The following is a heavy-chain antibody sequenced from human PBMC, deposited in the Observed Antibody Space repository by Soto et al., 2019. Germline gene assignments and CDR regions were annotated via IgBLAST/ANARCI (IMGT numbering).Heavy chain of an antibody. V-gene: IGHV3-74*01. CDR3: AYGVTSTTYWGFFYN. CDR2: LNPNGTFT. J-gene: IGHJ4*02. Sequence: EVQLVESGGGLVQPGGSLRLSCAGSGFTFSGYWMHWVRQAPGKGPVWVSRLNPNGTFTTNADSVKSRFTISRDNAKDTVYLQMNSLRADDTAVYYCAYGVTSTTYWGFFYNWGQGTLVTVSS. D-gene: IGHD4-17*01. CDR1: GFTFSGYW.